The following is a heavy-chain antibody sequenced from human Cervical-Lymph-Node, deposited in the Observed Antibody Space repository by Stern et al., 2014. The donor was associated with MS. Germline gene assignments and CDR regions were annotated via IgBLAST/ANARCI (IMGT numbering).Heavy chain of an antibody. CDR1: GYTFTSSG. D-gene: IGHD1-1*01. CDR3: ARAAGILDF. J-gene: IGHJ4*02. CDR2: ISAYNDNP. Sequence: VQLVESGNEVKKPGASVKVSCEASGYTFTSSGISWVRPAPGPGLEWMGWISAYNDNPKYEQKFQDSVTMTTDTSTSRVYMELRTLRSDDAALYYCARAAGILDFWGQGTLVTVSS. V-gene: IGHV1-18*01.